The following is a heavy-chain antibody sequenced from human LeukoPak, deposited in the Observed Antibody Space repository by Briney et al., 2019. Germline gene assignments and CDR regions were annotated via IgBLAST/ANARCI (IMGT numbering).Heavy chain of an antibody. D-gene: IGHD2-2*01. CDR1: GYTFTSYG. J-gene: IGHJ1*01. CDR3: ARGGVKACSSTSCLQH. CDR2: ISAYNGNT. Sequence: PSVKVSCKASGYTFTSYGISWVRQAPGQGLEWMGWISAYNGNTNYAQKLQGRVTMTTDTSTSTAYMELRSLRSDDTAVYYCARGGVKACSSTSCLQHCGQGTLVTVSS. V-gene: IGHV1-18*01.